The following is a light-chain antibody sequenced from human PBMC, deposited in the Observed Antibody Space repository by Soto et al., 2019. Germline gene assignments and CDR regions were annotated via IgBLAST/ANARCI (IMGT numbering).Light chain of an antibody. V-gene: IGLV1-51*01. J-gene: IGLJ1*01. CDR2: DNN. CDR1: SSNIGNNY. Sequence: PPSVSAAPGQKVTISCSGSSSNIGNNYVSWYQHLPGTAPKLLIYDNNKRPSGIPDRFSGSKSGTSATLGITGFQTGDEADYYCGSWDSSLSAYVFGTGTKVTVL. CDR3: GSWDSSLSAYV.